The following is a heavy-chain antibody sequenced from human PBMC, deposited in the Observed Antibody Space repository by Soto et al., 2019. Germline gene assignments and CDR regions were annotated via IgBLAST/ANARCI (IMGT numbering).Heavy chain of an antibody. CDR3: AAGVYDFWSGYHFDY. CDR2: IVVGSGNT. CDR1: GFTFTSSA. D-gene: IGHD3-3*01. J-gene: IGHJ4*02. Sequence: SVKVSCKASGFTFTSSAVQWVRQARGQRLEWIGWIVVGSGNTNYAQKFQERVTITRDMSTSTAYMELSSLRSEDTAVYYCAAGVYDFWSGYHFDYWGQGTLVTVSS. V-gene: IGHV1-58*01.